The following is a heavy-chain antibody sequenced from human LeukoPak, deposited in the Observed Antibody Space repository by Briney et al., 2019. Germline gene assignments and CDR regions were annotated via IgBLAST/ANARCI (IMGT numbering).Heavy chain of an antibody. J-gene: IGHJ4*02. CDR1: GLTFSNFG. D-gene: IGHD4-11*01. CDR3: ARYRPNTSLDY. V-gene: IGHV3-69-1*01. CDR2: ISRNSRI. Sequence: GGSLRLSCAASGLTFSNFGKSWVRQAPGQGLEWVSTISRNSRIYYADSVTGRFTISIDNSKNTLYLQMNSLRAEDTAVYYCARYRPNTSLDYWGQGTLVTVSS.